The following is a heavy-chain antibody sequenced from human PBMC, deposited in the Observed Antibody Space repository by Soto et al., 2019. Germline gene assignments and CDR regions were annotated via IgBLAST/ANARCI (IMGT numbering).Heavy chain of an antibody. CDR2: ISGSGGSA. V-gene: IGHV3-23*01. D-gene: IGHD6-19*01. Sequence: EVQLLESGGGLVQPGGSLRLSCAASGFTFSSYAMTWVRQAPGKGLEWVSVISGSGGSAQYADSVRGRFTISRDNAWDTVYLHRSSLRGEDTAIYYCAEDLISSGGSAWVDPRGQGTLVTVSS. CDR1: GFTFSSYA. J-gene: IGHJ5*02. CDR3: AEDLISSGGSAWVDP.